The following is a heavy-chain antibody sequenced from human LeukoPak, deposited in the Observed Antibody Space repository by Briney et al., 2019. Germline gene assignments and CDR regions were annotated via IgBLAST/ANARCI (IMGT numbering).Heavy chain of an antibody. D-gene: IGHD6-19*01. CDR2: IKQDGSEK. Sequence: PGGSLRLSCAASGFTFSSYWMSWVRQAPGKGLEWVANIKQDGSEKYYVDSVKGRFTISRDNAKNSLYLQMNSLRAEDTAVYYCARGPPTYSSGWSWFRWFDPWGQGTLVTVSS. CDR3: ARGPPTYSSGWSWFRWFDP. CDR1: GFTFSSYW. J-gene: IGHJ5*02. V-gene: IGHV3-7*01.